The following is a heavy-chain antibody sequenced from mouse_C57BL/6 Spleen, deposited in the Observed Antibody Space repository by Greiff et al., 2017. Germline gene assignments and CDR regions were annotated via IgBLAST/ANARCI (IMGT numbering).Heavy chain of an antibody. CDR2: IDPANGNT. V-gene: IGHV14-3*01. D-gene: IGHD2-4*01. J-gene: IGHJ3*01. CDR1: GFNIKNTY. CDR3: ARPYYDYDEGAWFAY. Sequence: VQLKESVAELVRPGASVKLSCTASGFNIKNTYMHWVKQRPEQGLEWIGRIDPANGNTKYAPKFQGKATITADTSSNTAYLQLSSLTSEDTAIYYCARPYYDYDEGAWFAYWGQGTLVTVSA.